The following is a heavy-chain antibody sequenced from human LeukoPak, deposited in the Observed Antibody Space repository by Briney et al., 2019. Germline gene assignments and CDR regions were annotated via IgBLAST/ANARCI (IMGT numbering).Heavy chain of an antibody. V-gene: IGHV1-69*04. Sequence: SVKVSCKASGGTFSSYAISWVRQAPGQGLEWMGRIIPIFGIANYAQKFQGRVTITADKSTSTAYMELSSLRSEDTAVYYCARLDYGGNSYYWGQGTLVTVSS. J-gene: IGHJ4*02. CDR2: IIPIFGIA. CDR3: ARLDYGGNSYY. CDR1: GGTFSSYA. D-gene: IGHD4-23*01.